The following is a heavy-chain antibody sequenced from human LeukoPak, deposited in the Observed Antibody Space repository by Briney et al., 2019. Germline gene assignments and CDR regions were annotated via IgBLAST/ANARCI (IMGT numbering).Heavy chain of an antibody. Sequence: SETLSLTCTVSGGSVSSGSHYWSWIRQPPGKGLEWIGYIYYTGSTNYNPSLKSRVTISVDTSKNQFSLRLSSVTAADTAVYYCARMSNMGGRYSGYDYPFDYWGQGTLVTVSS. V-gene: IGHV4-61*01. J-gene: IGHJ4*02. CDR2: IYYTGST. CDR3: ARMSNMGGRYSGYDYPFDY. D-gene: IGHD5-12*01. CDR1: GGSVSSGSHY.